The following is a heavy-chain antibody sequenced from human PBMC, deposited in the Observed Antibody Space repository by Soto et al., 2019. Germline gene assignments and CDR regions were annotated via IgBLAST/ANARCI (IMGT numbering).Heavy chain of an antibody. Sequence: TLSLTCTVSGGSISSGGYYWSWIRQHPRKAPEWLALIYWDDDTRYSPSLKSRLTITKDTSKNQVVLTMTNMDPVDTATYYCAHSSLHYKKWFDPWGQGTLVTVSS. J-gene: IGHJ5*02. CDR1: GGSISSGGYY. V-gene: IGHV2-5*08. D-gene: IGHD4-4*01. CDR2: IYWDDDT. CDR3: AHSSLHYKKWFDP.